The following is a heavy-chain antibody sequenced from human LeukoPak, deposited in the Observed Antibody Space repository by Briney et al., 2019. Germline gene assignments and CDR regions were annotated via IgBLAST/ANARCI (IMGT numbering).Heavy chain of an antibody. V-gene: IGHV4-34*01. Sequence: SETLSLTCAVYGGSFSGYYWSWIRQPPGKGLEWIGEINHSGSTNYNPSLKSRVTISVDTSKNQFSLKLSSVTAEDTAVYYCARENYYDSSGPSSYDAFDIWGQGTMVTVSS. J-gene: IGHJ3*02. D-gene: IGHD3-22*01. CDR3: ARENYYDSSGPSSYDAFDI. CDR2: INHSGST. CDR1: GGSFSGYY.